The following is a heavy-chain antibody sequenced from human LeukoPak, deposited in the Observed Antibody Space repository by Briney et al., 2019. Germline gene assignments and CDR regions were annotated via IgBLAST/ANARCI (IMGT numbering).Heavy chain of an antibody. V-gene: IGHV3-74*01. CDR2: VNSDGSST. D-gene: IGHD6-19*01. J-gene: IGHJ4*02. CDR1: GFTFSSYW. CDR3: ARGSTQYSSGWYGLDY. Sequence: GGSLRPSCAASGFTFSSYWMHWVRQAPGKGLVWVSRVNSDGSSTTYADSVKGRFTISRDNAKNTLYLQMNSLRAEDTAVYYCARGSTQYSSGWYGLDYWGQGTLVTVSS.